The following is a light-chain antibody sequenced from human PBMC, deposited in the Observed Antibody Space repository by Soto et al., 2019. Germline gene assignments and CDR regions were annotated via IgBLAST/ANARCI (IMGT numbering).Light chain of an antibody. CDR1: QSISSY. Sequence: IQMTQSPSSLSASLPPSVPISWRASQSISSYLNWYQQKPGKAPKLLIYAASSLQSGVPSRFSGSGSGTDFTLTISSLQPEDFATYYCQQSYSTPLTFGGGTKVDIK. V-gene: IGKV1-39*01. CDR3: QQSYSTPLT. J-gene: IGKJ4*01. CDR2: AAS.